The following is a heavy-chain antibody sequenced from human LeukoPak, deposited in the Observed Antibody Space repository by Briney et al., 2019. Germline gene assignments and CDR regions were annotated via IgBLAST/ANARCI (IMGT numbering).Heavy chain of an antibody. J-gene: IGHJ4*02. V-gene: IGHV4-31*03. Sequence: PSETPSLTCTVSGGSISSSSYYWGWIRQPPGKGLEWIGYIHYSGSSYYNPSLRSRVTISVDTSKNHFSLKLSSVTAADTAVYYCARNRDGYNSFDYWGQGTLVTVSS. CDR3: ARNRDGYNSFDY. CDR2: IHYSGSS. D-gene: IGHD5-24*01. CDR1: GGSISSSSYY.